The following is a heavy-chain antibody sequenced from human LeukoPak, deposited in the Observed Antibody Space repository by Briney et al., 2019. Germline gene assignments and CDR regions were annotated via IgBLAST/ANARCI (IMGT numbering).Heavy chain of an antibody. CDR3: GVVVTADAFDY. Sequence: GESLKISCKDSGYSFTNYWIGWVRQMPGKGLEWMGIIHSADSNTKYSPSFQGQVTISADKSISTAYLQWSSLKASDTAMYYCGVVVTADAFDYWGQGTLVTVSS. D-gene: IGHD2-21*02. J-gene: IGHJ4*02. V-gene: IGHV5-51*01. CDR1: GYSFTNYW. CDR2: IHSADSNT.